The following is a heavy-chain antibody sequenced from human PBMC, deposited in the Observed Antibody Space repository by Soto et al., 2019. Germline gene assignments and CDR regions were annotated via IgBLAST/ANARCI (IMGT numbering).Heavy chain of an antibody. J-gene: IGHJ5*01. D-gene: IGHD1-1*01. Sequence: SETLSLTCAVFGGSFSDSYWSWIRQSPGKGLEWIGEITSSGTTYYNPSLKSRVTISGDTSKNQFSLEVRSVTAADTAIYYCARGRPAIATRWFDSWGQGTLVTVSS. V-gene: IGHV4-34*01. CDR3: ARGRPAIATRWFDS. CDR2: ITSSGTT. CDR1: GGSFSDSY.